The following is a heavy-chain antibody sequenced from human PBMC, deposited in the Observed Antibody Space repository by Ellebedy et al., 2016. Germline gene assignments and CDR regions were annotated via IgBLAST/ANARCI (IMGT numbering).Heavy chain of an antibody. CDR1: GGSISSSSYY. D-gene: IGHD2-21*02. CDR2: IYYSGST. J-gene: IGHJ4*02. V-gene: IGHV4-39*07. Sequence: SETLSLTXTVSGGSISSSSYYWGWIRQPPGKGLEWIGSIYYSGSTYYNPSLKSRVTISVDTSKNQFSLKLSSVTAADTAVYYCARVGILVTIFDYWGQGTLVTVSS. CDR3: ARVGILVTIFDY.